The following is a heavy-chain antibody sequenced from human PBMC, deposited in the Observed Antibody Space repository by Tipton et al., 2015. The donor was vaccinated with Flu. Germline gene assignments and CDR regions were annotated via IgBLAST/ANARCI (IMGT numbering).Heavy chain of an antibody. J-gene: IGHJ4*02. V-gene: IGHV4-4*07. CDR2: IYSSGNT. CDR1: GGSMSSFY. CDR3: ARGLGY. Sequence: GLVKPSETLSLTCTVSGGSMSSFYWTWIRQPAGKGLEWIGRIYSSGNTNYHPSLKSRVTISLDTSKNQFSLKLNSVTAEDTAVYYCARGLGYWGQGMLVTVSS.